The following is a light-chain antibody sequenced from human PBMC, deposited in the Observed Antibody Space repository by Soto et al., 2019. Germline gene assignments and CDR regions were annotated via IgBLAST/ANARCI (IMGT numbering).Light chain of an antibody. Sequence: QSVLTQPASVSGSPGQSITISCTATGTDVGDYNYVSWYQQYPGKAPKLMIYEVFNRPSGVSNRFSGSKSGNTASLIISGLQTEDEADYYCSSYTSSSTLVFGGGTQLTVL. CDR3: SSYTSSSTLV. J-gene: IGLJ2*01. CDR1: GTDVGDYNY. CDR2: EVF. V-gene: IGLV2-14*01.